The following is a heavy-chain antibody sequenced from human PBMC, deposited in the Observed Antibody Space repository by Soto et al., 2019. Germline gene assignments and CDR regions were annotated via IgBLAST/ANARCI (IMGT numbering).Heavy chain of an antibody. Sequence: PSETLSLTCTVSGGSISSYYWSWIRQPPGKGLEWIGYIYYSGSTNYNPSLKSRVTISVDTSKNQFSLKLSSVTAADTAVYYCARSDRILLYDASGDYYYGMDVWGQGTTVTVPS. CDR3: ARSDRILLYDASGDYYYGMDV. V-gene: IGHV4-59*01. D-gene: IGHD2-2*02. CDR1: GGSISSYY. J-gene: IGHJ6*02. CDR2: IYYSGST.